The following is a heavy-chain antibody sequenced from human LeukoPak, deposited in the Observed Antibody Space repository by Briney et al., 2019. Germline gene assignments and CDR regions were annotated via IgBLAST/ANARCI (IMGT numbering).Heavy chain of an antibody. D-gene: IGHD4-17*01. Sequence: AGGSLRLSCAASGFHFSTYNMNWVRQAPGKGLEWVSSISSSTTYIYYADSVKGRFTISRDDAKNSLYLQMNSLRAEDTAVYYCAREQGYGDSLDYWGQGTLVTVSS. CDR3: AREQGYGDSLDY. CDR2: ISSSTTYI. CDR1: GFHFSTYN. V-gene: IGHV3-21*01. J-gene: IGHJ4*02.